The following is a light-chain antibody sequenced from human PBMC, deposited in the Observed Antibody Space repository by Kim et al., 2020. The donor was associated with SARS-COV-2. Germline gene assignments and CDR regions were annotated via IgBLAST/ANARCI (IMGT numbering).Light chain of an antibody. J-gene: IGLJ3*02. CDR2: GKN. V-gene: IGLV3-19*01. CDR1: SHRRYY. Sequence: VALGQTVKITCQGDSHRRYYASWYQQKPGQAPVLVIYGKNTRPSGIPDRVSGSSSGNTASLTITGAQAEDEADYYCHSRDSSNNHLFGGGTQLTVL. CDR3: HSRDSSNNHL.